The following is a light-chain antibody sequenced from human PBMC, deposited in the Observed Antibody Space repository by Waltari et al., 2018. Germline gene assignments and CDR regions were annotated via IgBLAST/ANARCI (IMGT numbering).Light chain of an antibody. CDR3: QALDSSTAPVE. V-gene: IGLV3-1*01. CDR2: EDT. CDR1: KLGDKY. Sequence: SSELTQPPSLSVSPGQTASITCSGDKLGDKYACWYQQKPGQSPVLVIYEDTKRPSGIPDRFSGANAGNTATLTISGTQAMDEADDYCQALDSSTAPVEFGGGTKLTVL. J-gene: IGLJ2*01.